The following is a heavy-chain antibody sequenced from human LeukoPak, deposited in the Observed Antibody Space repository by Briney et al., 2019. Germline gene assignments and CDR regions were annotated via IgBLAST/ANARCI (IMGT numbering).Heavy chain of an antibody. V-gene: IGHV3-53*01. CDR2: IYSGGST. CDR1: GFTVSSNY. D-gene: IGHD5-18*01. Sequence: GGSLRLSCAASGFTVSSNYMSWVRQAPGKGLEWVSVIYSGGSTYYADSVKGRFTISRDNSKNTLYLQMNSLRAEDTAVYYCARITGYSYGYPFDYWGQGTLVTVSS. CDR3: ARITGYSYGYPFDY. J-gene: IGHJ4*02.